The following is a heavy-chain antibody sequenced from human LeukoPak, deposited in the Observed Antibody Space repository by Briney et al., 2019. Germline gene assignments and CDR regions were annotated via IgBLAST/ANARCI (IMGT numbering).Heavy chain of an antibody. CDR2: ISSSGSTI. CDR3: ARDTEDYYDSSGYYTFDY. Sequence: GGSLRLSCAASGFTFSDYYMSWIRQAPGKGLEWVSYISSSGSTIYYADSVKGRFTISRDNAKNSLYLQMNSLRAEDTAVYYCARDTEDYYDSSGYYTFDYWGQGTLDTVSS. D-gene: IGHD3-22*01. J-gene: IGHJ4*02. V-gene: IGHV3-11*04. CDR1: GFTFSDYY.